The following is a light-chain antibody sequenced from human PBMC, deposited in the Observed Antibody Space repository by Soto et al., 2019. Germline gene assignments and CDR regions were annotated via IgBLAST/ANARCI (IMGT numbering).Light chain of an antibody. V-gene: IGLV2-14*03. J-gene: IGLJ1*01. CDR3: SSYTISRTFV. Sequence: QSALTQPASVSGSPGQSITISCTGTSSDVGAYNYVSWHQKHPGKATKLMIYNVYDRPSGISNRFSGSKSGNTASLTISGLQGEDEADYYCSSYTISRTFVFGTGTKVTVL. CDR1: SSDVGAYNY. CDR2: NVY.